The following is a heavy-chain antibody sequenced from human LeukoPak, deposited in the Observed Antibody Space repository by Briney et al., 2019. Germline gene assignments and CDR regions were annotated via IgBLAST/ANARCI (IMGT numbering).Heavy chain of an antibody. CDR1: GFTFSSYG. V-gene: IGHV3-30*18. J-gene: IGHJ4*02. CDR2: ISYGGSNK. D-gene: IGHD4-17*01. Sequence: PGRSLRLSCAASGFTFSSYGMHWVRQAPGKGLEWVAVISYGGSNKYYADSVKGRFTISRDNSKNTLYLQMNSLRAEDTAVYYCAKGSLTTVTLYYFDYWGQGTLVTVSS. CDR3: AKGSLTTVTLYYFDY.